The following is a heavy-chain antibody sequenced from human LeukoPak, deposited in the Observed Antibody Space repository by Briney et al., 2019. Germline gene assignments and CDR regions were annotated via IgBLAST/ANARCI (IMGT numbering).Heavy chain of an antibody. CDR1: GGSISGYY. V-gene: IGHV4-59*08. D-gene: IGHD6-6*01. Sequence: PSETLSLTCSVSGGSISGYYWSWIRQPPGKGLEWIGYIYYSGSTNYNPSLKSRVTISVDTSKNQFSLKLSSVTAADTAVYYCARGKAAARPSYYYYYYYMDVWGKGTTVTVSS. J-gene: IGHJ6*03. CDR2: IYYSGST. CDR3: ARGKAAARPSYYYYYYYMDV.